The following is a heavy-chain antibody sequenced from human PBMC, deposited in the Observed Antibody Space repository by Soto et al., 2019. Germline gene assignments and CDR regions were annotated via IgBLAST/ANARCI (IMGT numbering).Heavy chain of an antibody. Sequence: SVKVSCKASGGTFSSYAISWVRQAPGQGPEWMGGIIPIFGTANYAQKFQGRVTITADESTSTAYMELSSLRSEDTAVYYCARLYDILTGYPDFDYWGQGTLVTVSS. V-gene: IGHV1-69*13. J-gene: IGHJ4*02. D-gene: IGHD3-9*01. CDR3: ARLYDILTGYPDFDY. CDR2: IIPIFGTA. CDR1: GGTFSSYA.